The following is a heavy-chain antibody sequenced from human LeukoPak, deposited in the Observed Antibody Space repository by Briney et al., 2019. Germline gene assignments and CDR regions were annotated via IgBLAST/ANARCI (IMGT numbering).Heavy chain of an antibody. Sequence: SSETLSLTCAVYGGSFSGYYWSWIRQPPGKGLEWIGEINHSRSTNYNPSLKSRVTISVDTSKNQFSLKLSSVTAADTAVYYCARVLNYYDSSGPFYYFDYWGQGTVVTVSS. D-gene: IGHD3-22*01. CDR2: INHSRST. J-gene: IGHJ4*02. V-gene: IGHV4-34*01. CDR3: ARVLNYYDSSGPFYYFDY. CDR1: GGSFSGYY.